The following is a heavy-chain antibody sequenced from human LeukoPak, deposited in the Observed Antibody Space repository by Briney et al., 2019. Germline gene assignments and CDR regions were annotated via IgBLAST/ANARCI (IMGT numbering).Heavy chain of an antibody. Sequence: ASVTVSFKASGYIFTHYVVSSVRQPPARELEWMGWVSPNSGNTNYPQKFQDRATMTPDTSTTTAYMELKGLTSDDTAGYYCARGRRTTVPKYWGQGTRVTVSS. D-gene: IGHD4-11*01. V-gene: IGHV1-18*04. CDR3: ARGRRTTVPKY. CDR1: GYIFTHYV. J-gene: IGHJ4*02. CDR2: VSPNSGNT.